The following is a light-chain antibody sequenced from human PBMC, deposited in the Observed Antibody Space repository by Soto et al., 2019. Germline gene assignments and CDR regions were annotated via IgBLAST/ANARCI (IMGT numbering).Light chain of an antibody. CDR2: YND. J-gene: IGLJ3*02. V-gene: IGLV1-44*01. Sequence: QSVLTQPPSASGTPGQRVAISCSGSNSNIGSNSVNWYQMLPGTAPKLLIYYNDQRPSGVPDRFSGSKSGTSASLAISGLQSQDEADYVCAAWDDSLNGPGFGGGTQLTVL. CDR1: NSNIGSNS. CDR3: AAWDDSLNGPG.